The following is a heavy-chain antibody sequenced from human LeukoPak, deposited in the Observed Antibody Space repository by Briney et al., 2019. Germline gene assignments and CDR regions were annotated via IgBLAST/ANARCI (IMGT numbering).Heavy chain of an antibody. CDR2: IYPGDSDT. V-gene: IGHV5-51*01. D-gene: IGHD3-22*01. CDR1: GYIFTSYW. J-gene: IGHJ4*02. CDR3: ARVTSISSAYWGLLDY. Sequence: LGESLKISCKGSGYIFTSYWIAWARQMPGKGLEWMGIIYPGDSDTRYSPSFQGQVTISADKSISTAYLQWSSLKASDTAMYYCARVTSISSAYWGLLDYWGQGTLVTVSS.